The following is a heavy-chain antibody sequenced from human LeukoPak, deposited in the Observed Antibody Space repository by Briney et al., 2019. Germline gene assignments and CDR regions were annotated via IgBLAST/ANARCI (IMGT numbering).Heavy chain of an antibody. CDR1: GASYNAYY. CDR2: IDHRGTA. J-gene: IGHJ4*02. Sequence: SETLSLTCAVYGASYNAYYWSWIRQPPGKGLEWIGDIDHRGTATNNPSLKSRLTISADASKNQFSLKLNSVTDADTAVYYCAVGITILGVAASFDSWGQGNLVIVSS. V-gene: IGHV4-34*01. CDR3: AVGITILGVAASFDS. D-gene: IGHD3-3*01.